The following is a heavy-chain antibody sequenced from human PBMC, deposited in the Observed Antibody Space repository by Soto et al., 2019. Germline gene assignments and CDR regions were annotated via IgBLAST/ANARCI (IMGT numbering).Heavy chain of an antibody. D-gene: IGHD2-2*01. J-gene: IGHJ4*02. CDR3: ARASIVVVPAAIGY. CDR1: GYTFTGYY. Sequence: ASVKVSCKASGYTFTGYYMHWVRQAPGQGLEWMGWINPNSGGTNYAQKFQGWVTMTRDTSISTAYMELSRLRSDDTAVYYCARASIVVVPAAIGYWGQGTLVTVSS. CDR2: INPNSGGT. V-gene: IGHV1-2*04.